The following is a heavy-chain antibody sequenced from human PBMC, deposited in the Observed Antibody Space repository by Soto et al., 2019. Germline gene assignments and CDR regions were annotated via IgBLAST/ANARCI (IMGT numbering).Heavy chain of an antibody. J-gene: IGHJ6*02. CDR2: IIPIFGTG. CDR3: ARVLLRGTASADYYYYGMEV. D-gene: IGHD1-7*01. V-gene: IGHV1-69*13. CDR1: GGTFSSYA. Sequence: SVKVSCKASGGTFSSYAISWVRQAPGQVLEWMGGIIPIFGTGNYAQKFQGRVTITADESTSTAYMELSRLRSDDTAVYYCARVLLRGTASADYYYYGMEVWGQGTPVTVSS.